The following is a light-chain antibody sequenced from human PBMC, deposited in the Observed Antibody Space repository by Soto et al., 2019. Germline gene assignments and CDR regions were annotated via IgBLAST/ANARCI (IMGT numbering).Light chain of an antibody. J-gene: IGKJ3*01. CDR1: QSVNSN. Sequence: EIVLTQSPATLSLSPGEGATLSCRASQSVNSNLAWYQQKPGQAPRLLFYDASNRATGIPPRFSGSGSGTDFTLTISSLEPEDFAVYYCQQRSSWPIFTFGPGTKVDIK. CDR3: QQRSSWPIFT. V-gene: IGKV3-11*01. CDR2: DAS.